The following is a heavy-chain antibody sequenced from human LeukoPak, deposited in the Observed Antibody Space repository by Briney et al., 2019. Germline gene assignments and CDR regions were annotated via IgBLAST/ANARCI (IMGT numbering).Heavy chain of an antibody. CDR2: IYPSDSDT. V-gene: IGHV5-51*01. CDR1: GYTFTTYW. CDR3: ARQASSGSWRAFDI. J-gene: IGHJ3*02. D-gene: IGHD3-10*01. Sequence: GESLKISCQASGYTFTTYWIGWVRQMPGKGLEWMGIIYPSDSDTRYSPSFQGQVTISVDKSISTAYLQWSSLRASDTAMFYCARQASSGSWRAFDIWGQGTMVTVSA.